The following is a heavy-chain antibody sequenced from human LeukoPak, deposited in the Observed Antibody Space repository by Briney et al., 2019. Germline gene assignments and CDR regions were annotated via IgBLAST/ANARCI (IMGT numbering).Heavy chain of an antibody. Sequence: GRSLRLSCAASGFTFSSYGMHWVRQAPGKGLEWVAVISYDGSNKYYADSVKGRFTISRDNSKNTLYLQMNSLRAEDTAVYYCAKSALDWGQGTLVTVSS. V-gene: IGHV3-30*18. CDR1: GFTFSSYG. J-gene: IGHJ4*02. CDR3: AKSALD. CDR2: ISYDGSNK.